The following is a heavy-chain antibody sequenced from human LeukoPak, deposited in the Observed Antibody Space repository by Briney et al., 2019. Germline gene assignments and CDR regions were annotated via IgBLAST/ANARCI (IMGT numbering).Heavy chain of an antibody. CDR2: IKQDGSEK. V-gene: IGHV3-7*01. Sequence: GGSLRLSCAASGFTVSSNYMSWVRQAPGKGLEWVANIKQDGSEKYYVDSVKGRFTISRDNAKNSLYLQMNSLRAEDTAVYYCAREHYFYYLDAWGKGTTVTVSS. CDR1: GFTVSSNY. CDR3: AREHYFYYLDA. J-gene: IGHJ6*03.